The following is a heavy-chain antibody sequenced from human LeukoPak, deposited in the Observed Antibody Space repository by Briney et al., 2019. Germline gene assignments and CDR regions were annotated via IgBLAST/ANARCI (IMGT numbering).Heavy chain of an antibody. CDR1: GFTLSSYD. J-gene: IGHJ4*02. D-gene: IGHD3-9*01. Sequence: PGGSLRLSCAVSGFTLSSYDMNWVRQAPGKGLEWVSGISGSGGSTYYADSVKGRFTISRDTSKNALYLQMNSLRVEDTAVYYCAKVGQNYDILTYYFDYWGQGTLVTVSS. CDR2: ISGSGGST. V-gene: IGHV3-23*01. CDR3: AKVGQNYDILTYYFDY.